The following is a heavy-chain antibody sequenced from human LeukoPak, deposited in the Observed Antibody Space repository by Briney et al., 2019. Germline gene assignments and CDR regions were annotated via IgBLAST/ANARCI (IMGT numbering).Heavy chain of an antibody. CDR2: INAGNGNT. CDR3: ARGPMAVSLGGGFDP. Sequence: ASVKVSCKASGYTFTSYAMHWVRQAPGQRLEWMGWINAGNGNTKYSQKFQGRVTITRDTAASTAYMELSSLRSEDTAVYYCARGPMAVSLGGGFDPWGQGTLVTVSS. D-gene: IGHD2-8*02. CDR1: GYTFTSYA. J-gene: IGHJ5*02. V-gene: IGHV1-3*01.